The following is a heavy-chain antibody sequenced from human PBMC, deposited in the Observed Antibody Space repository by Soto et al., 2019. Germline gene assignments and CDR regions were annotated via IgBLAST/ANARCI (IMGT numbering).Heavy chain of an antibody. V-gene: IGHV4-39*01. CDR2: IYYSGST. Sequence: QLQLQESGPGLVKPSETLSLTCTVSGGSISSSSYYWGWIRQPPGKGLEWIGSIYYSGSTYYNPSLKSRVPISVDTSKNQFSLKLSSVTAADTAVYYCARTGTQLYYYYYYYMDVWGKGTTVTVSS. CDR3: ARTGTQLYYYYYYYMDV. J-gene: IGHJ6*03. D-gene: IGHD1-1*01. CDR1: GGSISSSSYY.